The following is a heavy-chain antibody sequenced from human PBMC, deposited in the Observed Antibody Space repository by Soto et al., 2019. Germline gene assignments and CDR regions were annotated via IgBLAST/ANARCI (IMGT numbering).Heavy chain of an antibody. D-gene: IGHD3-10*01. J-gene: IGHJ4*02. V-gene: IGHV4-4*02. CDR2: IYHSGST. Sequence: QVQLQESGPGLVKPSGTLSLTCAVSGGSISSSSWWSWVRQPPGKGLEWIGEIYHSGSTNYNPSLKSRVTISVDKSKNQFSLKLSSVTAADTAVYYCLGTYYYGSGSPLVWYFDYWGQGTLVTVSS. CDR1: GGSISSSSW. CDR3: LGTYYYGSGSPLVWYFDY.